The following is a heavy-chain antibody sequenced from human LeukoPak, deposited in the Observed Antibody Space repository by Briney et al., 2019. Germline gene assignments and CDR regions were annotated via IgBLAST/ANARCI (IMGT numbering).Heavy chain of an antibody. CDR1: GFTFISYL. V-gene: IGHV3-74*01. J-gene: IGHJ5*02. D-gene: IGHD1-26*01. CDR3: SSLAGATEVQS. CDR2: INTDGSST. Sequence: GGSLRLSCAASGFTFISYLIHWVRQAPGKRLVWVSRINTDGSSTSYADSVKGRFTISRDNAKNTLYVQMNSLRAEDTAVYYCSSLAGATEVQSWGQGTLVTISS.